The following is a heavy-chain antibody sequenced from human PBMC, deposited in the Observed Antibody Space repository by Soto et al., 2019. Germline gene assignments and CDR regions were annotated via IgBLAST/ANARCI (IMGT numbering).Heavy chain of an antibody. Sequence: ASVKVSCKASGYTFTGYYMHWVRQAPGQGLEWMGWINPNSGGTNYAQKFQGRVTMTRDTSISTAYMELSRLRSDDTAVYYCARESSDIVLMVYAIRGPNWFDPWGQGTLVTAPQ. CDR3: ARESSDIVLMVYAIRGPNWFDP. V-gene: IGHV1-2*02. J-gene: IGHJ5*02. CDR2: INPNSGGT. D-gene: IGHD2-8*01. CDR1: GYTFTGYY.